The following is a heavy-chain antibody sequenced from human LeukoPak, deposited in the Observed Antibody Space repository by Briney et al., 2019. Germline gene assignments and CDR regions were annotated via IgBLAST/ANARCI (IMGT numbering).Heavy chain of an antibody. J-gene: IGHJ4*02. CDR2: ISSDGSTT. V-gene: IGHV3-74*01. CDR3: LGYYSGSPN. Sequence: PGGSLRLSCAASGFTFSYNWMHWVRQAPGKGLVWVSRISSDGSTTHYADSVKGRFTISRDSAKNTLFLQMNDLRAEDTAVYYCLGYYSGSPNWGQGTLVTVSS. D-gene: IGHD3-10*01. CDR1: GFTFSYNW.